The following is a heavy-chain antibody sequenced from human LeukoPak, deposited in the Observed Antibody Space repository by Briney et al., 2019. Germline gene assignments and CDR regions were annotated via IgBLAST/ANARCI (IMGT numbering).Heavy chain of an antibody. D-gene: IGHD2/OR15-2a*01. Sequence: GESLKISCKGSGYSFTSYWIGWVRQMPGKGLEGMGINYPGDSDNRYSPSFQGQVTISADKSISTAYLQWSSLKASDTAMYYCAIEPNINVDGVDYGGQGTLVTVSS. CDR3: AIEPNINVDGVDY. J-gene: IGHJ4*02. CDR1: GYSFTSYW. V-gene: IGHV5-51*01. CDR2: NYPGDSDN.